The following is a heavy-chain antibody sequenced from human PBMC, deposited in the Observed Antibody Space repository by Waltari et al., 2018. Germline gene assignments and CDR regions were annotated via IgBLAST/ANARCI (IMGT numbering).Heavy chain of an antibody. CDR1: GASFVSYV. J-gene: IGHJ6*02. D-gene: IGHD2-15*01. V-gene: IGHV1-18*01. CDR3: ARDIAESSDYYGMDV. CDR2: ISVYNGKT. Sequence: QVQLVKSGGEVKKPGASLRVSCNASGASFVSYVLSWVRQAPGQGLEWMGWISVYNGKTNYAQNLQGRVSMTTDTSTRTAYMELRSLRSDDSAVYYCARDIAESSDYYGMDVWGQGTTVVVSS.